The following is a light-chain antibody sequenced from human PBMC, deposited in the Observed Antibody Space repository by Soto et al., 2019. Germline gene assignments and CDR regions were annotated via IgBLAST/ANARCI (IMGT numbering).Light chain of an antibody. J-gene: IGKJ2*01. Sequence: IQMTQFPSTLSASVGDRVTITCRASQTTNTWLAWYQQKPGTAPKLLIYDASSLEGGVPSRFSASGSGTEFTLTISSRQPDDLATYYCQQYISYPSTFGQGTKVEIK. CDR2: DAS. CDR3: QQYISYPST. CDR1: QTTNTW. V-gene: IGKV1-5*01.